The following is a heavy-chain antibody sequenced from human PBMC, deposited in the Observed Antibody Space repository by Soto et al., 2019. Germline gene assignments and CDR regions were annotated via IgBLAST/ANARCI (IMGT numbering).Heavy chain of an antibody. CDR3: ARAGGLAAMVTVYFDY. CDR1: GFTFSSYG. V-gene: IGHV3-33*01. Sequence: GGSLRLSCAASGFTFSSYGMHWVRQAPGKGLEWVAVIWYDGSNKYYAHSVKGRFTISRDNSKNTPYLQMNSLRAEDTAVYYCARAGGLAAMVTVYFDYWGQGTLVTVSS. D-gene: IGHD5-18*01. J-gene: IGHJ4*02. CDR2: IWYDGSNK.